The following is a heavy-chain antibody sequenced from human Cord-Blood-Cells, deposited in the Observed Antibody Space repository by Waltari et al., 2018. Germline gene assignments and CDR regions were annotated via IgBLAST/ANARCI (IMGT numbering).Heavy chain of an antibody. Sequence: QVQLVQSGAEVKKPGASVKVSCKASGYTFTGYYMHWVRQAPGQGLEWMGRSNPNGGSTNTAHKFQGRDTMTKDTAISTAYMELSRLRSDDTAVYYCAFGGPMVRGALYACDIWGQGTLVTVSS. J-gene: IGHJ3*02. D-gene: IGHD3-10*01. V-gene: IGHV1-2*02. CDR1: GYTFTGYY. CDR2: SNPNGGST. CDR3: AFGGPMVRGALYACDI.